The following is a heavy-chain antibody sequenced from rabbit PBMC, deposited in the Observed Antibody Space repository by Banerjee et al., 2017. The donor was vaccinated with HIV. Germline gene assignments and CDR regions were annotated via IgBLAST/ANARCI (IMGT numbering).Heavy chain of an antibody. D-gene: IGHD1-1*01. J-gene: IGHJ4*01. Sequence: NWAKGRFTISKTSSTTVTLQMTSLTAADTATYFCARAYNYFWSAFNLWGQGTLVTVS. CDR3: ARAYNYFWSAFNL. V-gene: IGHV1S40*01.